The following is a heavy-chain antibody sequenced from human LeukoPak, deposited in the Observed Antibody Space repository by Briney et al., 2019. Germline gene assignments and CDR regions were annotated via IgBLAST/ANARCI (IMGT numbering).Heavy chain of an antibody. D-gene: IGHD1-1*01. J-gene: IGHJ3*02. CDR2: INPNSGGT. CDR1: GYTFTGYY. CDR3: ARGASGTTSPDAFDI. V-gene: IGHV1-2*06. Sequence: ASVKVSCKASGYTFTGYYMHWVRQAPGQGLEWMGRINPNSGGTNYAQKFQGRVTMTRDTSISTAYMELSRLRSDDTAVYYCARGASGTTSPDAFDIWGQGTMVTVSS.